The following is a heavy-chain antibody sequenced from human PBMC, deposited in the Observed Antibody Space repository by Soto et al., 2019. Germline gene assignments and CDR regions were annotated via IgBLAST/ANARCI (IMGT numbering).Heavy chain of an antibody. Sequence: QVQLVEAGGGVVQPGRSLRLSCAASGFTFSSYTMHWVRQTPGKGLEWVADISYDGGDKYYADSVKGRFTISRENSKNSMYLQMNRLRPEDISVYYCAREYSLAVVATGYWVQVILVTVSS. V-gene: IGHV3-30-3*01. CDR2: ISYDGGDK. D-gene: IGHD3-22*01. CDR1: GFTFSSYT. J-gene: IGHJ1*01. CDR3: AREYSLAVVATGY.